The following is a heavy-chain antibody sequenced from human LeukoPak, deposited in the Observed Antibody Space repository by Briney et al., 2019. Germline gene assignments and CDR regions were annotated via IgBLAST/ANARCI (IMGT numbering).Heavy chain of an antibody. D-gene: IGHD7-27*01. CDR3: ARGPPNWGYDY. CDR2: IDPSGGST. Sequence: ASVKVSCKASGYTFTSYYMHWVRQAPGRGLEWMGIIDPSGGSTTYAQKFQGRVTMTRDTSTSTVYMELSSLRSEDTAVYYCARGPPNWGYDYWGPGTLVTVSS. J-gene: IGHJ4*02. V-gene: IGHV1-46*01. CDR1: GYTFTSYY.